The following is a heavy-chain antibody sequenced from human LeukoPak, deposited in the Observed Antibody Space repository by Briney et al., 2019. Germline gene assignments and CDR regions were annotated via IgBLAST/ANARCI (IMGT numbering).Heavy chain of an antibody. D-gene: IGHD2-8*01. V-gene: IGHV3-11*01. CDR2: ISSSGSTI. J-gene: IGHJ4*02. CDR3: ARDRYCTNGVCYMEDFDY. Sequence: GGSLRLSCAASGFTFSDYYMSWIRQAPGQGLDRVSYISSSGSTIYYADSVKGRFTIPRDNATNSLYLQIKSLRAEDTAVYYCARDRYCTNGVCYMEDFDYWGQGTLVTVSS. CDR1: GFTFSDYY.